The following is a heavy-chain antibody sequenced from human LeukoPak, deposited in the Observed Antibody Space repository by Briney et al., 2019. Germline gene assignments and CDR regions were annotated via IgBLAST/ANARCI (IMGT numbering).Heavy chain of an antibody. CDR2: IGTYDGHT. J-gene: IGHJ4*02. D-gene: IGHD3-22*01. CDR1: GYTFTSYG. V-gene: IGHV1-18*01. Sequence: ASVKVSCKASGYTFTSYGISWVRQAPGQGLEWLGWIGTYDGHTSYAQKVQGRVTMTTATSATTAYLELRSLTSDDTALYYCARLMDNNYDGSAFAYWGQGTLVTVPS. CDR3: ARLMDNNYDGSAFAY.